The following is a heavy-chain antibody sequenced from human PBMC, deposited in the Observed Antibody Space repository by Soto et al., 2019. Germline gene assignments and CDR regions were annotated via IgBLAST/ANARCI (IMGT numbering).Heavy chain of an antibody. Sequence: SETLSLTCTVSGGSISSGGYYWSWIRQHPGKGLEWIGYIYYSGSTYYNPSLKSRVTISVDTSKNQFSLKLSSVTAADTAVYYCARVWGDSSSWYGPVNWFDPWGQGALVTVSS. CDR3: ARVWGDSSSWYGPVNWFDP. V-gene: IGHV4-31*03. CDR2: IYYSGST. J-gene: IGHJ5*02. D-gene: IGHD6-13*01. CDR1: GGSISSGGYY.